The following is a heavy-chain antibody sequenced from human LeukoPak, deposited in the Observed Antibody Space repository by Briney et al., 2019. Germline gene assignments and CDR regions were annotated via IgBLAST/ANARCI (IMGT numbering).Heavy chain of an antibody. CDR2: IHYSGST. Sequence: SETLSLTCTVSGGSINNYYWSWIRRPPGKGLEWIGYIHYSGSTNYNPSLKSRVTISVNMSKNQFSLRLSSVTAADTAVYYCARTTEGGYTYDYFYYYYMDVWGKGTTVTISS. CDR1: GGSINNYY. V-gene: IGHV4-59*01. J-gene: IGHJ6*03. CDR3: ARTTEGGYTYDYFYYYYMDV. D-gene: IGHD5-18*01.